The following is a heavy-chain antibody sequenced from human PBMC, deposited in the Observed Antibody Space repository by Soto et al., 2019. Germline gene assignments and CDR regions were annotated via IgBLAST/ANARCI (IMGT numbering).Heavy chain of an antibody. CDR1: GGSISSGDYY. Sequence: LALTCTVSGGSISSGDYYWSWIRQPPGKGLEWIGYIYYSGSTYYNPSLKSRVTISVDTSKNQFSLKLSSVTAADTAVYYCARGFAPLLWFGELSGYGMDVWGQGTTVTVSS. J-gene: IGHJ6*02. CDR2: IYYSGST. D-gene: IGHD3-10*01. V-gene: IGHV4-30-4*01. CDR3: ARGFAPLLWFGELSGYGMDV.